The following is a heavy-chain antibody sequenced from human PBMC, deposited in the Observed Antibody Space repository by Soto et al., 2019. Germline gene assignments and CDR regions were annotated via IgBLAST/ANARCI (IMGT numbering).Heavy chain of an antibody. V-gene: IGHV4-39*01. D-gene: IGHD5-18*01. Sequence: QLQLQESGPGLVKPSETLSLTCTVSGGSISSSSYYWGWIRQPPGKGLEWIGSIYYSGSTYYNPSLKSRVTISVDTSKNQFSLKLSSVTAADTAVYYCARRGTAMGTHYFDYWGQGTLVTVSS. J-gene: IGHJ4*02. CDR3: ARRGTAMGTHYFDY. CDR1: GGSISSSSYY. CDR2: IYYSGST.